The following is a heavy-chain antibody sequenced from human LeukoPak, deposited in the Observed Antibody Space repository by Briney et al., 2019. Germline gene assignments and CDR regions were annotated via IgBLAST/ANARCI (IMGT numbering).Heavy chain of an antibody. D-gene: IGHD6-19*01. J-gene: IGHJ6*02. CDR1: GGSFSGYY. CDR2: INHSGSI. V-gene: IGHV4-34*01. CDR3: ARLGAVAGTYYYYGMDV. Sequence: SETLSLTCAVYGGSFSGYYWSWIRQPPGKGLEWIGEINHSGSINYNPSLKSRVTISVDTSKNQFSLKLSSVTAADTAVYYCARLGAVAGTYYYYGMDVWGQGTAVTVSS.